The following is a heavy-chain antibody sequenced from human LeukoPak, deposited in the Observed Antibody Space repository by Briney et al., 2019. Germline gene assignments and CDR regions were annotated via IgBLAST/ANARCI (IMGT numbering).Heavy chain of an antibody. CDR1: GFTFSSYW. D-gene: IGHD5-12*01. V-gene: IGHV3-7*01. Sequence: GGSLRLSCAASGFTFSSYWMSWVRQAPGKGLEWVANIKQDGSEKYYVDSVKGRFTISRDNAKNSLYLQTNSLRAEDTAVYYCARLKRGYSGYDFDYWGQGTLVTVSS. CDR3: ARLKRGYSGYDFDY. J-gene: IGHJ4*02. CDR2: IKQDGSEK.